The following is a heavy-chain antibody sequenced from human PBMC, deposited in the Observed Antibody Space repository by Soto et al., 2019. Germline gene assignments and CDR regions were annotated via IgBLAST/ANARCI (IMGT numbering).Heavy chain of an antibody. CDR3: AMLGGWSGGSSGMDV. J-gene: IGHJ6*02. CDR1: GLTFSDYH. D-gene: IGHD6-19*01. Sequence: EVQLVESGGGLVQPGGSLRLSCAASGLTFSDYHMDWVRQAPGKGLEWVGRIRRKANSYTTEYAASVKGRFTISRDDSKNSLYLQMNSLKSEDTAVYYCAMLGGWSGGSSGMDVWGQGTTVTVSS. V-gene: IGHV3-72*01. CDR2: IRRKANSYTT.